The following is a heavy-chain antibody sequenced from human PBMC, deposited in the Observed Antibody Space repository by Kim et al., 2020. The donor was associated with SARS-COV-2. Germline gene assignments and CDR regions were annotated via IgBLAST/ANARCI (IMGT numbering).Heavy chain of an antibody. CDR2: ISAYNGNT. CDR3: ARDPRTMVRGVIYYYYYYGIDV. D-gene: IGHD3-10*01. V-gene: IGHV1-18*04. Sequence: ASVKVSCKASGYTFTNYGISWVRQAPGQGLEWMGWISAYNGNTNYAQNLQGRVTMTTDTSTSTAYMELRSLRSDDTAVYYCARDPRTMVRGVIYYYYYYGIDVWGQGTTVTVSS. CDR1: GYTFTNYG. J-gene: IGHJ6*02.